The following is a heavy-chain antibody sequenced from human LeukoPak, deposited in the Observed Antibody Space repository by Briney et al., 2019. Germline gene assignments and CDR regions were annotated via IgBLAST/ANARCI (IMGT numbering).Heavy chain of an antibody. J-gene: IGHJ5*02. CDR3: ARDRFYYYGSGSYYMHWFDP. D-gene: IGHD3-10*01. V-gene: IGHV4-34*01. CDR2: INHSGST. CDR1: GGSFSGYY. Sequence: PSETLSLTCAVYGGSFSGYYWSWIRQPPGKGLEWIGEINHSGSTNYNPSLKSRVTISVDTSKNQFSLKLSSVTAADTAVYYCARDRFYYYGSGSYYMHWFDPWGQGTLVTVSS.